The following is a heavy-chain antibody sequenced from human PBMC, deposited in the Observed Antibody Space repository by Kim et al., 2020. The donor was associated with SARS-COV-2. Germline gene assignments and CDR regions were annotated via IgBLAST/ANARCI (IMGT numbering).Heavy chain of an antibody. V-gene: IGHV3-74*01. D-gene: IGHD4-4*01. J-gene: IGHJ6*02. CDR3: ASDTVLYGLDV. CDR1: GFTVTTYW. CDR2: IKSEGTGI. Sequence: GGSLRLSCAASGFTVTTYWMHWVRQAPGKGLVWVSRIKSEGTGISYADSVKGRLTISRDNANNTLYLQMDNLRDEDTAVYYCASDTVLYGLDVWGQGTTVTVSS.